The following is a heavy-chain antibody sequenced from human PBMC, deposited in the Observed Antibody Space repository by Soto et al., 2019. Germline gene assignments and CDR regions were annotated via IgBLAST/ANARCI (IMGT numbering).Heavy chain of an antibody. CDR3: AKERGVVGATWAPFDS. V-gene: IGHV3-23*01. CDR2: ISGSGPRT. CDR1: GFTIRSHA. Sequence: GGSLRLSCAASGFTIRSHAMNWVRQAPGKGLEWVSGISGSGPRTYFADSVKGRFTISRDTSKNTLYPQMNSLRAEDTAIYYCAKERGVVGATWAPFDSWGQGTLVTVSS. D-gene: IGHD1-26*01. J-gene: IGHJ4*02.